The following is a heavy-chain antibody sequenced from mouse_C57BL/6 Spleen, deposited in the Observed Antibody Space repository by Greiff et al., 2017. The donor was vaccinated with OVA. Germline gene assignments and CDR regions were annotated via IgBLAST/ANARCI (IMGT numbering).Heavy chain of an antibody. CDR2: INPNNGGT. V-gene: IGHV1-26*01. CDR1: GYTFTDYY. Sequence: VQLQQSGPELVKPGASVKISCKASGYTFTDYYMNWVKQSHGKSLEWIGDINPNNGGTSYNQKFKGKATLTVDKSSSTAYMGLRSLTSEDSAVXYCARGAYWGQGTLVTVSA. CDR3: ARGAY. J-gene: IGHJ3*01.